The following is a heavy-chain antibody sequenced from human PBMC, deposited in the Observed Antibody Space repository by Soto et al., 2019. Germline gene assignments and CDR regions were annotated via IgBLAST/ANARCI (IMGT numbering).Heavy chain of an antibody. CDR2: ISRSSSNT. Sequence: QVQLVESGGGLVKPGGSLRLSCAASGFTFSDYYMSWIRQAPGKGLEWVSYISRSSSNTNYADSVNGRFTISRDNAKKSLYLQMNSLGADDTAVYYCAGGRGSYLPDYWGQGTLVTVSS. CDR3: AGGRGSYLPDY. V-gene: IGHV3-11*05. CDR1: GFTFSDYY. J-gene: IGHJ4*02. D-gene: IGHD1-26*01.